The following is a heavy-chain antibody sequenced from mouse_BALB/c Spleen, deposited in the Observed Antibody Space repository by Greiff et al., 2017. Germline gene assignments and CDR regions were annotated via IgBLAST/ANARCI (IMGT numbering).Heavy chain of an antibody. D-gene: IGHD2-4*01. CDR3: AREAMITTRAWFAY. J-gene: IGHJ3*01. Sequence: EVQGVESGGGLVQPGGSRKLSCAASGFTFSSFGMHWVRQAPEKGLEWVAYISSGSSTIYYADTVKGRFTISRDNPKNTLFLQMTSLRSEDTAMYYCAREAMITTRAWFAYWGQGTLVTVSA. V-gene: IGHV5-17*02. CDR2: ISSGSSTI. CDR1: GFTFSSFG.